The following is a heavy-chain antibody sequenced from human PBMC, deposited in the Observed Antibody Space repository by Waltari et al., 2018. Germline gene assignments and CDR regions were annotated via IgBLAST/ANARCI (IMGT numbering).Heavy chain of an antibody. CDR3: ARGGGKYYEDI. CDR2: INHSGST. Sequence: QVQLQQWGAGLLTPSETLSLTCAVYGGSFSGYYWSWIRQPPGKGLEWIGEINHSGSTNYNPSLKSRVTISVDTSKNQFSLKLSSVTAADTAVYYCARGGGKYYEDIWGQGTMVTVSS. D-gene: IGHD3-22*01. CDR1: GGSFSGYY. J-gene: IGHJ3*02. V-gene: IGHV4-34*01.